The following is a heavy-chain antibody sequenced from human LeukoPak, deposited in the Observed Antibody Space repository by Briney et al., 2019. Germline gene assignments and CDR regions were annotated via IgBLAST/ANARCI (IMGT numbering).Heavy chain of an antibody. Sequence: ASVKVSCKASGYTFTGYYMHWVRQAPGQGLEWMGWINPNSGGTNYAQKFQGWVTMTRDTSISTAYMELSRLRSDDTAVYYCARDAGYGEPYYYYGMDVWGQGTTVTVS. CDR1: GYTFTGYY. V-gene: IGHV1-2*04. CDR3: ARDAGYGEPYYYYGMDV. J-gene: IGHJ6*02. D-gene: IGHD5-18*01. CDR2: INPNSGGT.